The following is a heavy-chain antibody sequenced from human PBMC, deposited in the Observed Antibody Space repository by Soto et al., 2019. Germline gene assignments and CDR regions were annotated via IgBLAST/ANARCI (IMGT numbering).Heavy chain of an antibody. CDR2: IYHSGNTY. CDR1: GYSISSGYY. V-gene: IGHV4-38-2*01. CDR3: ASLGFQGIAVAGNFDY. J-gene: IGHJ4*02. Sequence: PSETLSLTCAVSGYSISSGYYWGWIRQPPGKGLEWIGGIYHSGNTYYYNPSLKSRVTISIDTSKNQFSLKLRSVTAADTAVYYCASLGFQGIAVAGNFDYWGQGTLVTVSS. D-gene: IGHD6-19*01.